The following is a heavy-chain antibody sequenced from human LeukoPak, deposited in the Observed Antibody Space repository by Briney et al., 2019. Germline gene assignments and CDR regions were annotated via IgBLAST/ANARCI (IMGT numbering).Heavy chain of an antibody. CDR1: GYTFTTYG. J-gene: IGHJ5*02. D-gene: IGHD2-15*01. CDR2: VRAYNGNT. Sequence: ASVKVSCKASGYTFTTYGISWVRQAPGQWLEWMGSVRAYNGNTNYAQKLQGRVTMTTDTSAHTAYMELGSLRSDDTAVYYCARGLGYCSGGSCYRNWFDPWGQGTLVSVSS. CDR3: ARGLGYCSGGSCYRNWFDP. V-gene: IGHV1-18*01.